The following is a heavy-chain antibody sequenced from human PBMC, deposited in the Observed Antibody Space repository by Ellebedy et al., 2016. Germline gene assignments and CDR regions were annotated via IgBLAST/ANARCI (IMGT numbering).Heavy chain of an antibody. V-gene: IGHV3-21*01. Sequence: GESLKISCAASGFTFSSYSMNWVRQAPGKGLEWVSSISSSSSYIYYADSVKGRFTISRDNAKNSLYLQMNSLRAEDTAVYYCARDISTNYYYYGMDVWGQGTTVTVSS. CDR3: ARDISTNYYYYGMDV. CDR2: ISSSSSYI. CDR1: GFTFSSYS. J-gene: IGHJ6*02. D-gene: IGHD1/OR15-1a*01.